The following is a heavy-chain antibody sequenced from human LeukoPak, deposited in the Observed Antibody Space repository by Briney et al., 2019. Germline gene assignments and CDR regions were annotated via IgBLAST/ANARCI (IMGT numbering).Heavy chain of an antibody. CDR2: ISSTSSHT. CDR3: AGTYYYESSGYSDAFDI. V-gene: IGHV3-21*01. J-gene: IGHJ3*02. D-gene: IGHD3-22*01. CDR1: TFTFSTYS. Sequence: GGSLRLSCAASTFTFSTYSMNWVRQAPGKGLKWVSSISSTSSHTHYADSVKGRFTISRDNAKNSLYLQMNSLRAEDAAVYYCAGTYYYESSGYSDAFDIWGQGTLVTVSS.